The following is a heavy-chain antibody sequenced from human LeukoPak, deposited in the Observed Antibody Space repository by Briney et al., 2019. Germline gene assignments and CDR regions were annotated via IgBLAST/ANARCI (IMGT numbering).Heavy chain of an antibody. J-gene: IGHJ4*02. V-gene: IGHV4-59*01. Sequence: SETLSLTCTVSGGSISSYYWSWIRQPPGKGLEWIGYIYYSGSTNYNPSLKSRVTISVDTSKNQFSLKLSSVTAADTAVYYCARDHYYGSGSYYRQYYFDYWGQGTLVTVSS. CDR2: IYYSGST. CDR1: GGSISSYY. CDR3: ARDHYYGSGSYYRQYYFDY. D-gene: IGHD3-10*01.